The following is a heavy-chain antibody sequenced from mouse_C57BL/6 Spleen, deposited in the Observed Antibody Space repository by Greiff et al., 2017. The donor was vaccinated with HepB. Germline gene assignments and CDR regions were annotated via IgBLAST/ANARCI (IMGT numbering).Heavy chain of an antibody. CDR3: ALYGNYGFAY. Sequence: QVQLQQPGAELVKPGASVKLSCKASGYTFTSYWMQWVKQRPGQGLEWIGEIDPSDSYTNYNQKFKGKATLTVDTSSSTAYMQLSSLTSEDSAVYYCALYGNYGFAYWGQGTLVTVSA. CDR1: GYTFTSYW. V-gene: IGHV1-50*01. D-gene: IGHD2-1*01. J-gene: IGHJ3*01. CDR2: IDPSDSYT.